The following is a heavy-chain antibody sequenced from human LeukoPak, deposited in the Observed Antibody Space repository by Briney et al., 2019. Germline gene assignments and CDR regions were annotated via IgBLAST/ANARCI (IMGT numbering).Heavy chain of an antibody. V-gene: IGHV3-23*01. Sequence: GGSLRLSCTASGFTFSSYAMSWVRQAPGKGLEWVSAISGSGGSTYYADSVKGRFTISRDNSKNTLYLQMNSLRAEDTAVYYCARDISRYFDWLFYFDYWGQGTLVTVSS. J-gene: IGHJ4*02. CDR1: GFTFSSYA. D-gene: IGHD3-9*01. CDR3: ARDISRYFDWLFYFDY. CDR2: ISGSGGST.